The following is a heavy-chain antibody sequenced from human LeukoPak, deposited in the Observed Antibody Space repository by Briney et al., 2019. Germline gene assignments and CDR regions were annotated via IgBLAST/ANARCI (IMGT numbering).Heavy chain of an antibody. J-gene: IGHJ4*02. CDR2: IYYSGST. D-gene: IGHD6-19*01. V-gene: IGHV4-39*01. CDR1: GGSISSSTDY. CDR3: ARLLITVAGRYFDY. Sequence: KPSETLSLTCTVSGGSISSSTDYWGWIRQPPGKGLEWIGSIYYSGSTYYNPSLKSRVTISVDTSKNQFSLELTSVTAADTAVYYCARLLITVAGRYFDYWGQGTLVTVSS.